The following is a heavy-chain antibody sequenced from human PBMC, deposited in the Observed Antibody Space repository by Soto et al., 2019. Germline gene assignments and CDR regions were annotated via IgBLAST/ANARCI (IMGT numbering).Heavy chain of an antibody. CDR3: ERNILVVTALDY. CDR1: GYTFTSYA. Sequence: QVQLVQSGAEEKKPGASVKVSCKASGYTFTSYAMHWVRQAPGQRLEWMGWINAGNGNTKYSQKFQGRVTITRDTSASTAYMELSSLRSEDTAVYYCERNILVVTALDYWGQGTLVTVSS. CDR2: INAGNGNT. V-gene: IGHV1-3*05. J-gene: IGHJ4*02. D-gene: IGHD2-21*02.